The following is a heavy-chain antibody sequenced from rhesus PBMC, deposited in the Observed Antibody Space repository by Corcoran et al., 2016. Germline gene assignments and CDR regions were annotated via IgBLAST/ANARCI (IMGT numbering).Heavy chain of an antibody. D-gene: IGHD6-25*01. Sequence: QVQLQESGPGVVKPSETLSLTCAVSGVSISDYYLWSWIRQPPWKGLEWIGYIYGGSGGSPDCHPSLRSRVTISTDTSKTPFSLKLSSVTAADPAVYYCAILYSGSWSPFHDWGQGVLVTVSS. J-gene: IGHJ4*01. CDR3: AILYSGSWSPFHD. CDR1: GVSISDYY. CDR2: IYGGSGGSP. V-gene: IGHV4-106*01.